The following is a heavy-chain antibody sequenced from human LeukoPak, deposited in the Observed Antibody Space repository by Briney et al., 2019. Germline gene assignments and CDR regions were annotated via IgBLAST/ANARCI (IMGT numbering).Heavy chain of an antibody. D-gene: IGHD2-2*01. CDR1: GGSISSGDYY. CDR2: IYYSGST. Sequence: SETLSLTCTVSGGSISSGDYYWSWIRQPPGKGLEWIGYIYYSGSTYYNPSLKSRVTISVDTSKNQFSLKLSSVTAADTAVYYCARAAEREHCSSTSCFYYFDYWGQGTLVTVSS. J-gene: IGHJ4*02. V-gene: IGHV4-30-4*08. CDR3: ARAAEREHCSSTSCFYYFDY.